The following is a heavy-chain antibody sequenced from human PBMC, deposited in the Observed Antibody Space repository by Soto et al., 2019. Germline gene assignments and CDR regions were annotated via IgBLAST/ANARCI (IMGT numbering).Heavy chain of an antibody. Sequence: SVKVSCKASGGTFSSYAISWVRQAPGQGLEWMGGIIPIFGTANYAQKFQGRVTITADESTSTAYMELSSLRSEDTAVYYCAREGYPSHRITGKTVSAFDIWGQGTMVTVSS. D-gene: IGHD1-20*01. J-gene: IGHJ3*02. CDR1: GGTFSSYA. V-gene: IGHV1-69*13. CDR2: IIPIFGTA. CDR3: AREGYPSHRITGKTVSAFDI.